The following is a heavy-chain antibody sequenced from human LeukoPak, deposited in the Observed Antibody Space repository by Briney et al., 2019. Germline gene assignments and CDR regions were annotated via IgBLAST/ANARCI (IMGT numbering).Heavy chain of an antibody. CDR3: ARVQVSQWLVQFWFDP. CDR2: IHYNGST. D-gene: IGHD6-19*01. J-gene: IGHJ5*02. Sequence: SETLSLTCTVSGGSISSYYWSWIRQPPGKGLEWIGYIHYNGSTNYHPSLKSRVTISVDTSKNQFSLKLSSVTAAYTAVYYCARVQVSQWLVQFWFDPWGQGTLVTVSS. CDR1: GGSISSYY. V-gene: IGHV4-59*01.